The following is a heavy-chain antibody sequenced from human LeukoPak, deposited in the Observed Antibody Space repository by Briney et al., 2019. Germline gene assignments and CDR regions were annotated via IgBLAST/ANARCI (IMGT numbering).Heavy chain of an antibody. J-gene: IGHJ4*02. D-gene: IGHD3-10*01. CDR3: ATGERMVRGDGVDY. CDR2: ISSSSSYI. V-gene: IGHV3-21*01. Sequence: GGSLRLSCAASGFTFSSYSMNWVRQAPGKGLEWVSSISSSSSYIYYADSVKGRFTISRDNSKNTLYLQMNSLRAEDTAVYFCATGERMVRGDGVDYWGQGTLVTVSS. CDR1: GFTFSSYS.